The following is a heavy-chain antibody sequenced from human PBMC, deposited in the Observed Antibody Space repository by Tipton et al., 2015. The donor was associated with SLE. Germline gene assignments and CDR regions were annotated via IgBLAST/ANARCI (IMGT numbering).Heavy chain of an antibody. J-gene: IGHJ6*02. CDR2: IYGSGSS. CDR1: GYSISSGYS. V-gene: IGHV4-38-2*02. D-gene: IGHD3-10*01. CDR3: ARDPPSSYYYGMDV. Sequence: TLSLTCSVSGYSISSGYSWGWIRQPPGKGLEWIGSIYGSGSSYYNPSLRSRVTISVDTSKNQFSLKLSSVTTADTAVYFCARDPPSSYYYGMDVWGRGATVTVSS.